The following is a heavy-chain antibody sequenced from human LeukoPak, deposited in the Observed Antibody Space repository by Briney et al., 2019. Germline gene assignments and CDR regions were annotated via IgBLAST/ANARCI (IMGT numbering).Heavy chain of an antibody. J-gene: IGHJ3*02. D-gene: IGHD4-17*01. CDR2: ISYDGSNK. V-gene: IGHV3-30-3*01. CDR3: AREGPNHDYGDPADDAFDI. CDR1: GFTFSSYA. Sequence: GSLRLSCAASGFTFSSYAMHWVRQAPGKGLEWVAVISYDGSNKYYADSVKGRFTISRDNSKNTLYLQMNSLRAEDTAVYYCAREGPNHDYGDPADDAFDIWGQGTMVTVSS.